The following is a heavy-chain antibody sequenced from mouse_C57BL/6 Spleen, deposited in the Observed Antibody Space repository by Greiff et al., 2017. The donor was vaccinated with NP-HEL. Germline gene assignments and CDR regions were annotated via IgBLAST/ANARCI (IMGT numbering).Heavy chain of an antibody. D-gene: IGHD2-4*01. CDR3: ARGDYDLYWYFDV. CDR2: IYPGDGDT. J-gene: IGHJ1*03. CDR1: GYAFSSYW. V-gene: IGHV1-80*01. Sequence: VQLVESGAELVKPGASVKISCKASGYAFSSYWMNWVKQRPGKGLEWIGQIYPGDGDTNYNGKFKGKATLTADKSSSTAYMQLSSLTSEDSAVYFCARGDYDLYWYFDVWGTGTTVTVSS.